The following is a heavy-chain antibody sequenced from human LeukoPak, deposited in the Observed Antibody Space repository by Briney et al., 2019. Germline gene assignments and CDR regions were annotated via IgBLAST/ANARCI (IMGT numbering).Heavy chain of an antibody. V-gene: IGHV1-2*02. CDR2: INPNSGGT. Sequence: ASVKVSCKASGYTFTGYYMHWVRQAPGQGLEWMGWINPNSGGTNYAQEFQGRVTMTRDTSISTAYMELSRLRSDDTAVYYCARGGIYCSGGSCYDYFQHWGQGTLVTVSS. J-gene: IGHJ1*01. CDR3: ARGGIYCSGGSCYDYFQH. CDR1: GYTFTGYY. D-gene: IGHD2-15*01.